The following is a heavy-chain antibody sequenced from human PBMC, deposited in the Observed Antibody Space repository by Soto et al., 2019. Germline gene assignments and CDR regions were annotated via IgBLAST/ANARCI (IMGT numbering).Heavy chain of an antibody. V-gene: IGHV3-30*18. Sequence: PGGSLRLSCADSGFSFSSYGMHWVRQAPGKGLEWVAVISYDGSNKYYVDSVKGRFTISRDNSKNTLYLQMNSLRAEDTAVYYCAKDLPWFDPWGQGTLVTVS. CDR2: ISYDGSNK. CDR1: GFSFSSYG. CDR3: AKDLPWFDP. J-gene: IGHJ5*02.